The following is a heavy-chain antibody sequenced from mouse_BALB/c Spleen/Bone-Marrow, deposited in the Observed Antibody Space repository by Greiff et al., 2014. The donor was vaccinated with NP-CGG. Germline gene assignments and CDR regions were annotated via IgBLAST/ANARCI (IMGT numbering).Heavy chain of an antibody. CDR2: ISYSGST. CDR3: ATYDGYYFDY. D-gene: IGHD1-2*01. J-gene: IGHJ2*01. V-gene: IGHV3-8*02. Sequence: DVMLVESGPSLVKPSQTLSLTCSVSGDSITSGYWNWIRKFPGNKLEYMGYISYSGSTYYNPSHKNRISITRDTSKDHYYLQLNSVTAEDSATYYCATYDGYYFDYWGQGTTLTVSS. CDR1: GDSITSGY.